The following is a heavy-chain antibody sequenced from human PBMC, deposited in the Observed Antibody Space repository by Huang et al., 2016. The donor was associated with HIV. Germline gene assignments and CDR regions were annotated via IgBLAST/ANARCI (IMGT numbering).Heavy chain of an antibody. V-gene: IGHV1-2*05. J-gene: IGHJ4*02. Sequence: QVQLVQSGAEVKKPGASVKVSCKASGYSFTGYYLHWVRQAPGQGLEWLGRINPNSGGTNYAQKFEGRVTMTRDTSISTAYMELGRLRSDDTVVYYCARDGSGGYVFDYWGQGTRVSVSS. CDR2: INPNSGGT. D-gene: IGHD3-10*01. CDR1: GYSFTGYY. CDR3: ARDGSGGYVFDY.